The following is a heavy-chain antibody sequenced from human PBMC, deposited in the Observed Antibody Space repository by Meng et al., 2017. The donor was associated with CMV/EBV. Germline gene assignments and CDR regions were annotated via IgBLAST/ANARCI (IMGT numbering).Heavy chain of an antibody. CDR3: ARGGYGSGVPYGMDV. V-gene: IGHV1-8*03. D-gene: IGHD3-10*01. J-gene: IGHJ6*02. CDR2: MNPNSGNT. CDR1: VYTFTSYD. Sequence: ASVKVSCKASVYTFTSYDINWVRQATGQGLEWMGWMNPNSGNTGYAQKFQGRVTITRNTSISTAYMELSSLRSEDTAVYYCARGGYGSGVPYGMDVWGQGTTVTVSS.